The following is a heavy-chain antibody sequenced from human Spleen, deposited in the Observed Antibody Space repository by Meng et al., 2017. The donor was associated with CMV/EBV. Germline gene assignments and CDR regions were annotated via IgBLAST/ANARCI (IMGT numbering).Heavy chain of an antibody. D-gene: IGHD3-3*01. V-gene: IGHV3-11*01. J-gene: IGHJ5*02. Sequence: GESLKISCAASGFTFSDYYTSWIRQAPGKGLEWVSYISSSGSTIYYADSVKGRFTISRDNAKNSLYLQMNSLRAEDTAVYYCARVRGDYDFWSGYSPNWFDPWGQGTLVTVS. CDR1: GFTFSDYY. CDR3: ARVRGDYDFWSGYSPNWFDP. CDR2: ISSSGSTI.